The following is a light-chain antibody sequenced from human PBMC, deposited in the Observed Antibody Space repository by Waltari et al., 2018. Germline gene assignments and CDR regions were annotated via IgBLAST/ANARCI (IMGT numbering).Light chain of an antibody. J-gene: IGKJ1*01. CDR2: SAS. Sequence: VILTQSPATLSLSPGERATLSCRASQNVHSYLAWYQQKPGQPPRLLIHSASSRAIDIPDRFSGSGSGTEFTLTIKNLEPEDVGIYHCYQHVGGYPGTFGLGTKVEIK. V-gene: IGKV3-11*01. CDR3: YQHVGGYPGT. CDR1: QNVHSY.